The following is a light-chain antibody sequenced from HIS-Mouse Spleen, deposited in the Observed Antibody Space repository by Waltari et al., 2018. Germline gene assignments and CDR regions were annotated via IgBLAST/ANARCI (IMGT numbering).Light chain of an antibody. Sequence: EIVLTQSPGTLSLSPGERATLPCRASQSVSSSYLAWYQQKPGQAPRLLIYGASSRATGNPDRFSGSGSGTDFTLTISRLEPEDFAVYYCQQYGSSPPLTFGGGTKVEIK. J-gene: IGKJ4*01. CDR3: QQYGSSPPLT. CDR1: QSVSSSY. CDR2: GAS. V-gene: IGKV3-20*01.